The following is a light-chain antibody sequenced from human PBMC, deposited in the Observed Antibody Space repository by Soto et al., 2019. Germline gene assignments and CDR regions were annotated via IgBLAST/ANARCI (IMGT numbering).Light chain of an antibody. Sequence: QSALTQPPSASGSPGQSVTISCTGTSSDVGGYKYVSWYQQHPGKAPKLMIYEVNKRPSGVPDRFSGSKSGNTASLTVSGLQAEDEADYYCCSYAGSNWVFGGGTKLTVL. CDR2: EVN. V-gene: IGLV2-8*01. J-gene: IGLJ3*02. CDR1: SSDVGGYKY. CDR3: CSYAGSNWV.